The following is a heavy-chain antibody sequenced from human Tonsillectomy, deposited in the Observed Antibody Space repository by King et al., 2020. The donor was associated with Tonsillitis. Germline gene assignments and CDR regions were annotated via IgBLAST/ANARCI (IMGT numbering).Heavy chain of an antibody. J-gene: IGHJ4*01. CDR2: IYYTGST. CDR1: GGSISGYY. V-gene: IGHV4-59*08. Sequence: VQLQESGPGLVKPSETLSLTCTVSGGSISGYYWSWIRQPPGKGLEWIGYIYYTGSTSYNPSLKSRVTISVDTSKNQFSLKLSSVTAADTAVYYCARHGYYVSVVYRLDYWAQEPWSPSPQ. CDR3: ARHGYYVSVVYRLDY. D-gene: IGHD3-22*01.